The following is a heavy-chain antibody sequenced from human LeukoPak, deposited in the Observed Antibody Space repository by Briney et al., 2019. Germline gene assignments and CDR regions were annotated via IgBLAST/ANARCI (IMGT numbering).Heavy chain of an antibody. D-gene: IGHD1-26*01. CDR1: GFTFNNYW. Sequence: GGSLRLSCAASGFTFNNYWMSWVRQAPGKGLEWVANIKPDGGDKYYVGSVKGRFTISRDNDKNPMCLQMNSLRAEDTAVYYCARERGWELPSSFDSWGQGTLVTVSS. V-gene: IGHV3-7*01. J-gene: IGHJ4*02. CDR3: ARERGWELPSSFDS. CDR2: IKPDGGDK.